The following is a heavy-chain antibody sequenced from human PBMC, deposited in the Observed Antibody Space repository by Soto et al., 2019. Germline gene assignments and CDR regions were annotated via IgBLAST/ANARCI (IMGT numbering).Heavy chain of an antibody. J-gene: IGHJ3*02. V-gene: IGHV1-69*12. CDR3: GAPGAVAGDDAFDI. D-gene: IGHD6-19*01. CDR1: GGTFSSYA. Sequence: QVPLVQSGAEVKKPGSSVKVSCKASGGTFSSYAISWVRQAPGQGLEWMGGIIPIFGTANYAQKFQGRVTITADESTSTAYMELSSLRSEDTAVYYCGAPGAVAGDDAFDIWGQGTMVTVSS. CDR2: IIPIFGTA.